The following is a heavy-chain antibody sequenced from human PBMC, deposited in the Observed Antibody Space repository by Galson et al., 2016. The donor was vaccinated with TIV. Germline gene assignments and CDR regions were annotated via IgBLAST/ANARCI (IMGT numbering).Heavy chain of an antibody. V-gene: IGHV1-69*13. CDR3: TSPYGGLTDWHLKFDY. CDR2: IIPIFRTP. D-gene: IGHD3-9*01. Sequence: SVKVSCKASGGTFSSFAINWVRQAPGQGLQWVGGIIPIFRTPKYARRFQGRVTVTADQTTSTAYMELSSLRSDDTALYYCTSPYGGLTDWHLKFDYWGQGTLVTVSS. J-gene: IGHJ4*02. CDR1: GGTFSSFA.